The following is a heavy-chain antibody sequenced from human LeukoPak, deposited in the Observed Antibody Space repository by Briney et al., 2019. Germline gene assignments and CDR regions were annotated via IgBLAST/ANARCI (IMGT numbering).Heavy chain of an antibody. Sequence: GGSLRLSCAASGFTFSRSGMHWVRQAPGKGLEWLAVIWYDGSVTYYGDSVKGRFTISRDNSKSTLFLQMSSLRAEDTAVYYCDKGHYCGYVTAHWGQGTLVTVSS. D-gene: IGHD5-12*01. CDR1: GFTFSRSG. CDR2: IWYDGSVT. V-gene: IGHV3-33*01. CDR3: DKGHYCGYVTAH. J-gene: IGHJ4*02.